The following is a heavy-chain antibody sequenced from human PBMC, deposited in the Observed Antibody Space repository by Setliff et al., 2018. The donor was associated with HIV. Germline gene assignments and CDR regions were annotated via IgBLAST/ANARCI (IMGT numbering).Heavy chain of an antibody. CDR3: AKPINGLYPRAFDI. CDR2: ISFDGSNK. CDR1: GFTFSSYA. V-gene: IGHV3-30*04. Sequence: PGGSLRLSCAASGFTFSSYAMHWVRQGPGKGLEWVAVISFDGSNKYYADSVKGRFTISRDNSKNTLYLQMNSLRAEDTAVYYCAKPINGLYPRAFDIWGPGTMVTVSS. D-gene: IGHD2-8*01. J-gene: IGHJ3*02.